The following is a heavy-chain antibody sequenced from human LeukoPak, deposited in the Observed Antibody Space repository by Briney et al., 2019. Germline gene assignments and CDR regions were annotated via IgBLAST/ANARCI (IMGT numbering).Heavy chain of an antibody. J-gene: IGHJ5*02. D-gene: IGHD3-10*01. CDR2: IIPILGKA. Sequence: SVKVSCKASGGTFSSYTISSVRQAPGQGLDWMGRIIPILGKANYAQKFQGRVKINAEKSTSTAYMELSSLRSEDTAVYYCARAGTTMVRGASQFDPWGQGTLVTVSS. CDR3: ARAGTTMVRGASQFDP. V-gene: IGHV1-69*08. CDR1: GGTFSSYT.